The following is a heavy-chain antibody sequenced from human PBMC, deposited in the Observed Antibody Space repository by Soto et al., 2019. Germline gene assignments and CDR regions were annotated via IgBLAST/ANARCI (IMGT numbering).Heavy chain of an antibody. CDR2: FDPEDDGT. CDR1: GYTLTDAP. V-gene: IGHV1-24*01. D-gene: IGHD5-12*01. CDR3: ATARDGYTPLAY. Sequence: QVHLIQSGTEVKKPGASVKVSCKVSGYTLTDAPMHWVRQAPGKGLEWMGGFDPEDDGTIYAQNFQGRLTMTEDTSTDTAYLELSSLTSEDTAVYYCATARDGYTPLAYWGLGTLVSVS. J-gene: IGHJ4*02.